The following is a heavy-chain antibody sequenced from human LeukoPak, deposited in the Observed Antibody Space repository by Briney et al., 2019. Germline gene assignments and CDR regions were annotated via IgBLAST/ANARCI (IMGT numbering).Heavy chain of an antibody. CDR2: IYYSGST. V-gene: IGHV4-59*08. CDR3: ARHMTVTYAFDI. D-gene: IGHD4-17*01. Sequence: PSETLSLTCTVSGGSINSYYWSWIRQPPGEGLEWIGHIYYSGSTNYNPSLKSRVTISVDTSKNQFSLNLSSVTAADTAVYYCARHMTVTYAFDIWGQGTMVTVSS. CDR1: GGSINSYY. J-gene: IGHJ3*02.